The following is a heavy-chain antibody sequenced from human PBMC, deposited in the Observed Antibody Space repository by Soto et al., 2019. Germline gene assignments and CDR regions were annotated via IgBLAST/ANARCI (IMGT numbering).Heavy chain of an antibody. CDR3: ARGVGAPPGGLAP. CDR2: ISASGGLK. CDR1: GFTFTNYA. D-gene: IGHD3-3*01. V-gene: IGHV3-23*01. J-gene: IGHJ5*02. Sequence: EVQLSESGGDLRQPGGSLRLSCAASGFTFTNYAMTWVRQTPGKGLEWVSGISASGGLKYYADSVQGRFTVSREISKNFLYPQMATRGDGDPALFYWARGVGAPPGGLAPWGQGTRVT.